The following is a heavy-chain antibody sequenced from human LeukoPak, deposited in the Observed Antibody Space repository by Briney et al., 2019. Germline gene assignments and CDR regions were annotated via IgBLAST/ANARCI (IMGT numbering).Heavy chain of an antibody. V-gene: IGHV3-30*04. CDR1: GFTFSSYA. Sequence: GGSLRLSCAASGFTFSSYAMHWVRQAPGKGLEGVAVISYDGRNKYYADSVKGRFTISRDNSKNTLYLQMNSLRAEDTAVYYCASGQLRYFDWLLRFDYWGQGTLVTVSS. CDR2: ISYDGRNK. CDR3: ASGQLRYFDWLLRFDY. D-gene: IGHD3-9*01. J-gene: IGHJ4*02.